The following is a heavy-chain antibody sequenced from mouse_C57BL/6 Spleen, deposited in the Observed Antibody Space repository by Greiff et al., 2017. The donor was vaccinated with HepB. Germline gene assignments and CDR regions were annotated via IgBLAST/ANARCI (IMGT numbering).Heavy chain of an antibody. D-gene: IGHD2-4*01. V-gene: IGHV1-80*01. CDR1: GYAFSSYW. CDR3: ARSSNYYDYDDWYFDV. Sequence: QVQLQQSGAELVKPGASVKISCKASGYAFSSYWMNWVKQRPGKGLEWIGQIYPGDGDTNYNGKFKGKATLTADKSSSTAYMQLSSLTSEDSAVYFCARSSNYYDYDDWYFDVWGTGTTVTVSS. J-gene: IGHJ1*03. CDR2: IYPGDGDT.